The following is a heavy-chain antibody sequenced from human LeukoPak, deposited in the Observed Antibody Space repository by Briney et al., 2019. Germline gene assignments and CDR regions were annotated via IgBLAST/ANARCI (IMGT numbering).Heavy chain of an antibody. D-gene: IGHD3-10*01. CDR2: IKSKTDGGTT. CDR3: AKDLWFGELMMSPFDY. Sequence: GGSLRLSCAASGFTFSNAWMSWVRQAPGKGLEWVGRIKSKTDGGTTDYAAPVKGRFTISRDDSKNTLYLQMNSLKTEDTAVYYCAKDLWFGELMMSPFDYWGQGTLVTVSS. J-gene: IGHJ4*02. V-gene: IGHV3-15*01. CDR1: GFTFSNAW.